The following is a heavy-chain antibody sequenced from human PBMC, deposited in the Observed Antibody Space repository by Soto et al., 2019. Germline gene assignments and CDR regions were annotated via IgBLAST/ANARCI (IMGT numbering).Heavy chain of an antibody. CDR3: AMYSSSWYSRFDP. D-gene: IGHD6-13*01. Sequence: GGSLRLSCAASGFTFSSYSMNWVRQAPGKGLEWVSSISSSSSYIYYADSVKGRFTISRDNAKNSLYLQVNSLRAEDTAVYYCAMYSSSWYSRFDPWGQGTLVTVSS. CDR1: GFTFSSYS. V-gene: IGHV3-21*01. J-gene: IGHJ5*02. CDR2: ISSSSSYI.